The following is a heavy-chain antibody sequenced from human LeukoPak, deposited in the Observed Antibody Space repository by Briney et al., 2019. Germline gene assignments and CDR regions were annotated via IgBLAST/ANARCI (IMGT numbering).Heavy chain of an antibody. CDR1: GYTFTGYY. J-gene: IGHJ6*03. V-gene: IGHV1-2*06. Sequence: ASVKVSCKASGYTFTGYYMHWARQAPGQGLEWMGRINPNSGGTNYAQKFPGRVTMTRDTSISTAYMELSRLRSEDTSVYYCAREDLKSSCSSTSCQQGGYYYYMGVWGKGTTVTASS. CDR3: AREDLKSSCSSTSCQQGGYYYYMGV. D-gene: IGHD2-2*01. CDR2: INPNSGGT.